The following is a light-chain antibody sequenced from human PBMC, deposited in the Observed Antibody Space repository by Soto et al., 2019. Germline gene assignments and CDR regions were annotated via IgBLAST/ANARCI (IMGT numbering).Light chain of an antibody. V-gene: IGKV1-27*01. CDR1: QGISNY. CDR3: QKYNREEIT. Sequence: DSQMTQSPSSVSASVGDRVTITCRASQGISNYLAWYQQKPGKVPKLLIYAASTLQSGVPSRFSGSGSGTDFTLTISSLQPEDVATYYCQKYNREEITFGQGTRLEIK. CDR2: AAS. J-gene: IGKJ5*01.